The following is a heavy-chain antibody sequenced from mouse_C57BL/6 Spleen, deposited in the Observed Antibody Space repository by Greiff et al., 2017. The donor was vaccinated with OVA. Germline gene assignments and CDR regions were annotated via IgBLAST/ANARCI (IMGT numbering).Heavy chain of an antibody. CDR3: ARGGWDKAMDY. CDR2: ILTGSGST. D-gene: IGHD4-1*01. V-gene: IGHV1-9*01. J-gene: IGHJ4*01. Sequence: QVQLQQSGAELMKPGASVKLSCKATGYTFTGYWIEWVKQRPGHGLEWIGEILTGSGSTNYNEKFKGKATFTADTSSNTAYMQLSSLTTEDSAIYYCARGGWDKAMDYWGQGTSVTVSS. CDR1: GYTFTGYW.